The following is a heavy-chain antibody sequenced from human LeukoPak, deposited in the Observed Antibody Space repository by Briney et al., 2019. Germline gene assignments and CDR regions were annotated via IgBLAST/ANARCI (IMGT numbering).Heavy chain of an antibody. D-gene: IGHD3-22*01. V-gene: IGHV3-66*01. CDR1: GFTVSSNF. CDR2: IYDGGTT. CDR3: AKDRGGYYDSSGYGFFDY. Sequence: GGSLRLSCAASGFTVSSNFMSWVRQAPGKGLEWVSLIYDGGTTYYADSVKGRFTISRDDSKNTLYLQMNSLRAEDTAVYYCAKDRGGYYDSSGYGFFDYWGQGTLVTVSS. J-gene: IGHJ4*02.